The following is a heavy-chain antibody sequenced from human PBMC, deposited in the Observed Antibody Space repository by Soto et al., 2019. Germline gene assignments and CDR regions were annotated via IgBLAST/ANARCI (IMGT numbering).Heavy chain of an antibody. Sequence: QVQLVQSGAEVKKPGASVKVSCKASGYTFTNYAMHWVRQAPGQRLEWMGWINAGNGNTKYSQKFQGRVTITRDTSASTADMKLSSLRSEDTAVYYCARSSSWYVFDYWGQGTLVTVSS. D-gene: IGHD6-13*01. J-gene: IGHJ4*02. CDR1: GYTFTNYA. CDR2: INAGNGNT. CDR3: ARSSSWYVFDY. V-gene: IGHV1-3*01.